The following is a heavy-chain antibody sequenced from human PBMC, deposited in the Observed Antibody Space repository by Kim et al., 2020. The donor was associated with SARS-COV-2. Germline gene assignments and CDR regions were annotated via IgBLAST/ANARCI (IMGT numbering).Heavy chain of an antibody. Sequence: ASVKVSCKASGDTFSSYGISWVRQAPGQGLEWMGWIIAYYGNTNYAQKLQGRVTITTDTSTSTAYMELSSLRSEDTAVYYCARDRTAEELADYFDDWG. CDR2: IIAYYGNT. CDR3: ARDRTAEELADYFDD. V-gene: IGHV1-18*01. J-gene: IGHJ4*01. CDR1: GDTFSSYG. D-gene: IGHD1-1*01.